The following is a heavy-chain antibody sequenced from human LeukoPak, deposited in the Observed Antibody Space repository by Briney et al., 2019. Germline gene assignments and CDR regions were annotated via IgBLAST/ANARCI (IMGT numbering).Heavy chain of an antibody. CDR3: ARRKQQLAFDY. J-gene: IGHJ4*02. CDR2: IYYSGST. Sequence: SETLSLTCTVSGGSISSSSYYWGWIRQPPGKGLEWIGRIYYSGSTYYNPSLKSRVTISVDTSKNQFSLKLSSVTAADTAVYYCARRKQQLAFDYWGQGTLVTVSS. V-gene: IGHV4-39*01. D-gene: IGHD6-13*01. CDR1: GGSISSSSYY.